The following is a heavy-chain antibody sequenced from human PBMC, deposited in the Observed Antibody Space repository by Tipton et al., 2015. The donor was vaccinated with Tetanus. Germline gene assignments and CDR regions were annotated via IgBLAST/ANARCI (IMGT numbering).Heavy chain of an antibody. CDR1: GFTFDDHA. CDR3: ARLNGGWLNYYYYGMDV. Sequence: SLRLSCAASGFTFDDHAMHWVRQAPGKGLERVSSISSSSSYIYYADSVKGRFTISRDNAKNSLYLQMNSLRAEDTAVYYCARLNGGWLNYYYYGMDVWGQGTTVTVSS. D-gene: IGHD4-23*01. V-gene: IGHV3-21*01. CDR2: ISSSSSYI. J-gene: IGHJ6*02.